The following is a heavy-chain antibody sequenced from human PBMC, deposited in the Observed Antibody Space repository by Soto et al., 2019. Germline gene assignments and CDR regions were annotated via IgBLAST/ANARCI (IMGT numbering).Heavy chain of an antibody. V-gene: IGHV4-4*02. J-gene: IGHJ6*02. D-gene: IGHD6-13*01. Sequence: NPSETLSLTCAVSGGSISSSNWWSWVRQPPGKGLEWIGEIYHSGSTNYNPSLKSRVTISVDKSKNQFSLKLSSVTAADTAVYYCASYTQDSSSWYRQPRYHYYYYGMDVWGQGTTVTVSS. CDR3: ASYTQDSSSWYRQPRYHYYYYGMDV. CDR1: GGSISSSNW. CDR2: IYHSGST.